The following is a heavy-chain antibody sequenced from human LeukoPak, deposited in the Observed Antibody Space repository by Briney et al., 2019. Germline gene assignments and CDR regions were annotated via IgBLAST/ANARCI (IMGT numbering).Heavy chain of an antibody. CDR1: GFTFSSYA. CDR3: ARATTAAIYLADYYYYGMDV. V-gene: IGHV3-64*01. CDR2: ISSNGGST. D-gene: IGHD2-2*01. Sequence: GGSLRLSCAASGFTFSSYAMHWVRQAPGKGLEYVSAISSNGGSTYYANSVKARFTISRDNSKNTLYLQMGSLRAEDMAVYYCARATTAAIYLADYYYYGMDVWGQGTTVTVSS. J-gene: IGHJ6*02.